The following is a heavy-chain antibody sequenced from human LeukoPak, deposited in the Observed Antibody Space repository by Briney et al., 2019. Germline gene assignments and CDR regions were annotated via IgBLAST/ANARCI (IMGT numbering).Heavy chain of an antibody. Sequence: SVKVSCKASGGTFSNYAISWVRQAPGQGLEWMGGIIPIFGTANYAQKFQGRVTITTDESTSTAYMELSSLRSEDTAVYYCARVACSGGSCYFEYFQHWGQGTLVTVSS. J-gene: IGHJ1*01. CDR1: GGTFSNYA. V-gene: IGHV1-69*05. CDR3: ARVACSGGSCYFEYFQH. CDR2: IIPIFGTA. D-gene: IGHD2-15*01.